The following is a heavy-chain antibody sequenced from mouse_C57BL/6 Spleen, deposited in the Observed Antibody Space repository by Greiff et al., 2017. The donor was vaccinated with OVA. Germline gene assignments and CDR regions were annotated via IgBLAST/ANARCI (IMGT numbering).Heavy chain of an antibody. V-gene: IGHV1-52*01. CDR1: GYTFTSYW. Sequence: QVQLQQPGAELVRPGSSVKLSCKASGYTFTSYWMHWVKQRPIQGLEWIGNIDPSDSETHYNQKFKDKATLTVDKSSSTAYMQLSSLTSEDSAVYYCAREEGGSTHYFDYWGQGTTLTVSA. CDR3: AREEGGSTHYFDY. CDR2: IDPSDSET. D-gene: IGHD1-1*01. J-gene: IGHJ2*01.